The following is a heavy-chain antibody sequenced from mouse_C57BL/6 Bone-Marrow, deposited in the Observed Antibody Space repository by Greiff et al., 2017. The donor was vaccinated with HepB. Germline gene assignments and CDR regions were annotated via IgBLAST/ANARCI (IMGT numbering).Heavy chain of an antibody. CDR3: TSYYYGSDAY. D-gene: IGHD1-1*01. J-gene: IGHJ3*01. V-gene: IGHV1-5*01. CDR1: GYTFTSYW. CDR2: IYPENSDT. Sequence: VQLQQSGTVLARPGASVKMSCKTSGYTFTSYWMHWVKQRPGQGLEWIGAIYPENSDTSYNQKFKGKAKLTAVTSASTAYMELSSLTNEDSAVYYCTSYYYGSDAYWGQGTLVTVSA.